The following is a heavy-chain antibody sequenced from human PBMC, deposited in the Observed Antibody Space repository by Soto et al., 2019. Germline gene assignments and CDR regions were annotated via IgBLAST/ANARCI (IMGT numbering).Heavy chain of an antibody. CDR1: GYSFNPYW. J-gene: IGHJ5*02. CDR3: ARHPTFHASRVWSGFDP. Sequence: VQLVQSGPEVKKPGESLRISCQGSGYSFNPYWISWVRQLPGKGLEWMGRIDPGSSYSNYSPSFEGHVTISVDKSKSAAFLQWSSLTASDTATYYSARHPTFHASRVWSGFDPWGQGTLVTVSS. V-gene: IGHV5-10-1*03. CDR2: IDPGSSYS. D-gene: IGHD3-3*01.